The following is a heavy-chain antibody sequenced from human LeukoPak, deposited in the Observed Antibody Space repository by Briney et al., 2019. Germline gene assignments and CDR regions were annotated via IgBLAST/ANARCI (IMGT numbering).Heavy chain of an antibody. CDR1: GFTFSNYA. D-gene: IGHD3-9*01. Sequence: GGSLRLSCAASGFTFSNYAMSWIRQAPGEGLEWVSAILGSGGSTYYADPVKGRFTVSRDNSKSTLYLQMNSLRAEDTALYYCAKWGDYDVLTGYYVPDYWGQGTLVTVSS. CDR3: AKWGDYDVLTGYYVPDY. J-gene: IGHJ4*02. V-gene: IGHV3-23*01. CDR2: ILGSGGST.